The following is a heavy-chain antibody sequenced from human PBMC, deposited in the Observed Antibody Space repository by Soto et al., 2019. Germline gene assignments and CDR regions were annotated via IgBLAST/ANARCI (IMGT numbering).Heavy chain of an antibody. CDR3: APLSVSLSGPYGIHV. J-gene: IGHJ6*02. Sequence: SETLSLTCTVSGDSVSGYYWAWIRQPPGKGLEWIGSMLYSGLTYYNPSLKSRVTLSVDTSKNQFSVRLNSVTASDTAVYYCAPLSVSLSGPYGIHVWGQGTTVTVSS. CDR2: MLYSGLT. V-gene: IGHV4-39*01. CDR1: GDSVSGYY. D-gene: IGHD2-15*01.